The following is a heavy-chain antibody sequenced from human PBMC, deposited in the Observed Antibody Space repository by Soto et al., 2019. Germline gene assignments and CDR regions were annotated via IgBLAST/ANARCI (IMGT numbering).Heavy chain of an antibody. J-gene: IGHJ4*02. CDR1: GGSISSSNW. Sequence: QVQLQESGPGLVKPSGTLSLTCAVSGGSISSSNWWSWVRQPPGKGLEWIGEIYHSGSTNYNPSLKCRVTISVDKSKNQFSLKLSSVTAADTAVYYCARVTAVAGPNFDYWGQGTLVTVSS. CDR2: IYHSGST. V-gene: IGHV4-4*02. D-gene: IGHD6-19*01. CDR3: ARVTAVAGPNFDY.